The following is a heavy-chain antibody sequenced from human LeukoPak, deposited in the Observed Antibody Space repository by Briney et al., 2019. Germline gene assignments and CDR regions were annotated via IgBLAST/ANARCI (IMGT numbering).Heavy chain of an antibody. J-gene: IGHJ4*02. D-gene: IGHD1-1*01. Sequence: GGSLRLSCAASGFTFSSYSMNWVRQAPGKGLEWVSSISSSSSYIYYADSVKGRFTIFRDNAKNSLYLQMNSLRAEDTAVYYCARDLEVLFDYWGQGTLVTVSS. CDR3: ARDLEVLFDY. CDR2: ISSSSSYI. CDR1: GFTFSSYS. V-gene: IGHV3-21*01.